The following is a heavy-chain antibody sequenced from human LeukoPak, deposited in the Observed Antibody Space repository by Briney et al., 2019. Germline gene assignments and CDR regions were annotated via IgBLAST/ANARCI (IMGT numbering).Heavy chain of an antibody. CDR3: TTDWTSSSWYPAYDY. CDR2: IKSKTDGGTT. D-gene: IGHD6-13*01. CDR1: GFTFSNTW. V-gene: IGHV3-15*01. J-gene: IGHJ4*02. Sequence: GGSLRLSCAASGFTFSNTWMSWVRQAPGKGLEWVGRIKSKTDGGTTDYAAPVKGRFTISRDDSKNTLYLQMNSLKTEDTAVYYCTTDWTSSSWYPAYDYWGQGTLVTVSS.